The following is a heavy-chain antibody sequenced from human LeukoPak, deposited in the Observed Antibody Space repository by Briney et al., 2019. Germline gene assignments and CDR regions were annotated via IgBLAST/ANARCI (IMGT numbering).Heavy chain of an antibody. CDR2: ISGSGGST. CDR3: AKSAYYDSSGFYREYYFDY. J-gene: IGHJ4*02. Sequence: PGGSLRLSCAASGLTFTTYWMHWVRQAPGKGLEWVSTISGSGGSTYYADSVKGRFTISRDNSKNTPHLQMNSLRAEDTAVYYCAKSAYYDSSGFYREYYFDYWGQGTLVTVSS. V-gene: IGHV3-23*01. D-gene: IGHD3-22*01. CDR1: GLTFTTYW.